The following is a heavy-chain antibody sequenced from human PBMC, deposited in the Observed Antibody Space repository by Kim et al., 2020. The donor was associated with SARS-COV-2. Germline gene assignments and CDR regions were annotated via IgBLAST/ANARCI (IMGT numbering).Heavy chain of an antibody. J-gene: IGHJ4*02. CDR3: ARDRGDGTFFDY. V-gene: IGHV4-59*01. CDR2: IYYSGST. Sequence: SETLSLTCTVSGGSISSYYWSWIRQPPGKGLEWIGYIYYSGSTNYNPSLKSRVTISVDTSKNQFSLKLSSVTAADTAVYYCARDRGDGTFFDYWGQGTL. CDR1: GGSISSYY.